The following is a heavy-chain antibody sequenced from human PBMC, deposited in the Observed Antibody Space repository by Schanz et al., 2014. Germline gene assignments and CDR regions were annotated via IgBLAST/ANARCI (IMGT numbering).Heavy chain of an antibody. CDR2: ISSSSSDT. V-gene: IGHV3-11*06. Sequence: QVQLVESGGGLVQPGESLRVSCAASGFTFSDYYMSWIRQAPGKGLEWVSYISSSSSDTNYADSVKGRFTISRDNAKNALYLQMNSLRAEDTAVYYCARDSPYCSSISCHFDYWGQGTLVTVSS. J-gene: IGHJ4*02. CDR1: GFTFSDYY. D-gene: IGHD2-2*01. CDR3: ARDSPYCSSISCHFDY.